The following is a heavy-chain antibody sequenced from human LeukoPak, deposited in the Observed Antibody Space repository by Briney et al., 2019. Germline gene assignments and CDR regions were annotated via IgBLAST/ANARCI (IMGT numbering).Heavy chain of an antibody. D-gene: IGHD1-26*01. V-gene: IGHV4-38-2*02. CDR1: GYSISSGYY. CDR3: AGYLGVGATSAFDI. CDR2: IYHSGST. J-gene: IGHJ3*02. Sequence: SETLSLTCIVSGYSISSGYYWGWIRQPPGKGLEWIGSIYHSGSTYYNPSLKSRVTISVDTSKNQFSLKLSPVTAADTAVYYCAGYLGVGATSAFDIWGQGTMVTVSS.